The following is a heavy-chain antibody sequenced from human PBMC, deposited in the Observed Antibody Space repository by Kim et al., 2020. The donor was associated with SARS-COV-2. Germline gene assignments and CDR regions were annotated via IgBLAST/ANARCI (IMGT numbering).Heavy chain of an antibody. J-gene: IGHJ6*02. CDR2: IYHTGET. Sequence: SETLSLTCTVSGYPVSSGFYWTWIRQSPGEGLEWIGNIYHTGETHFNPSLKSRATFSLDTSNNQFSLRLSSMTAADTAADFCARATAAARGSGMDVWG. V-gene: IGHV4-38-2*02. CDR3: ARATAAARGSGMDV. CDR1: GYPVSSGFY. D-gene: IGHD6-25*01.